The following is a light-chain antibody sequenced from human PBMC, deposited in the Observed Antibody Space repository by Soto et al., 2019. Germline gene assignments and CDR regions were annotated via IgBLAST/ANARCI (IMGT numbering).Light chain of an antibody. V-gene: IGKV1-5*01. J-gene: IGKJ1*01. CDR3: QQHHNWPRT. Sequence: DIEMTQSPSTLSTFPGDRVSLTCRASQYISTRLAWYQHKPGKAPRLLIYHASRMEAGVPSRFSGSGSGTEFTLTISNLQPDDFATYYCQQHHNWPRTFGQGTKVDIK. CDR1: QYISTR. CDR2: HAS.